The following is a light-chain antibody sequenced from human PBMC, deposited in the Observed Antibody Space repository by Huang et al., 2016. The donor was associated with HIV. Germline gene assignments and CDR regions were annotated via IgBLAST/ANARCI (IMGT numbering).Light chain of an antibody. Sequence: VMTQSPVTLSVSPGERVTLSCRASESVGRTVAWYQQKSGQAPRLLIYGASTRATGVPPRFSGRGSGTEFTLSISSLQSEDFAVYYCQQYNNWPPVTFGQGTRLEIK. CDR3: QQYNNWPPVT. J-gene: IGKJ5*01. CDR2: GAS. V-gene: IGKV3-15*01. CDR1: ESVGRT.